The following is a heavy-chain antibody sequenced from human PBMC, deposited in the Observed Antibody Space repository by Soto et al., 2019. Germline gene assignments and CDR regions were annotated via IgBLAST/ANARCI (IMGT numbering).Heavy chain of an antibody. CDR3: AHSRTTYYGSGSYYSLFDY. V-gene: IGHV2-5*02. CDR2: IYWDDDK. D-gene: IGHD3-10*01. CDR1: GFSLNTNGVG. Sequence: QITLKESGPTLVKPTQTLTLTCTFSGFSLNTNGVGVGWIRQPPGKALEWLALIYWDDDKRYSPSLKSRLTFTKDTSKNQVVLTMTNMDPVATATYYCAHSRTTYYGSGSYYSLFDYWGQGTLVTVSS. J-gene: IGHJ4*02.